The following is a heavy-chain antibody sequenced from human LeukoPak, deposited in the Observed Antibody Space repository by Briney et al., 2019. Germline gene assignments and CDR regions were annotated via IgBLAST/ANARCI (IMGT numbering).Heavy chain of an antibody. CDR2: INPNTGYT. J-gene: IGHJ6*02. CDR3: TRDHCTRSSCYEDYYHGMDV. D-gene: IGHD2-2*01. Sequence: ASVKVSCKASGNTFSGYYMHWVRQAPGQGLEWMGWINPNTGYTETAQKFQGRVTMTRDTSISTAYMELSRLISDDTAVYYCTRDHCTRSSCYEDYYHGMDVWGQGTTVTVSS. CDR1: GNTFSGYY. V-gene: IGHV1-2*02.